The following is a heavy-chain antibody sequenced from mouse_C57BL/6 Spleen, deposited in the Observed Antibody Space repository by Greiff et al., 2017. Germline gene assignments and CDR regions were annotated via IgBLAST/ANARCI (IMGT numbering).Heavy chain of an antibody. Sequence: VQLQQPGAELVKPGASVKMSCKASGYTFTSYWITWVKQRPGQGLEWIGDIYPGSGSTNYNEKFKSKATLTVDTSSSTAYMHLSSLTSENSAVYDGARPYYSNYWYFDVWCTGTTVTVTS. CDR3: ARPYYSNYWYFDV. J-gene: IGHJ1*03. CDR1: GYTFTSYW. V-gene: IGHV1-55*01. CDR2: IYPGSGST. D-gene: IGHD2-5*01.